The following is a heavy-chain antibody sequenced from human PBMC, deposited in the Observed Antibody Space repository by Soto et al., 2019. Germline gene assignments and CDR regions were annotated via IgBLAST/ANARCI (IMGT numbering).Heavy chain of an antibody. V-gene: IGHV3-72*01. J-gene: IGHJ4*02. CDR3: ARNLAYGGGYTFEY. CDR2: SRDKAHSYTT. Sequence: EVQLVESGGGLVQPGGSLRLSCEVSAFTFSDHFIDWVRQAPGKGLEWVGRSRDKAHSYTTEYAASVKGGFTISRDDSRNTLYLQMNSLKTEDTAVYYCARNLAYGGGYTFEYWGQGTLVTVSS. CDR1: AFTFSDHF. D-gene: IGHD2-21*01.